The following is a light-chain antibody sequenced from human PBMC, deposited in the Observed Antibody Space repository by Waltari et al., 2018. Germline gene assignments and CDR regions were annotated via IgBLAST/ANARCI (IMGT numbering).Light chain of an antibody. CDR1: KLGDKY. CDR3: QAWDSGTVV. CDR2: QNS. V-gene: IGLV3-1*01. J-gene: IGLJ2*01. Sequence: SYELTQAPSVSVSPGQTASITCPGEKLGDKYLKWDQHKPGQSPVLVIYQNSKRRSGIPERFSGSISRKTATLTISAAQAMDEADYYCQAWDSGTVVFGGGTKLTVL.